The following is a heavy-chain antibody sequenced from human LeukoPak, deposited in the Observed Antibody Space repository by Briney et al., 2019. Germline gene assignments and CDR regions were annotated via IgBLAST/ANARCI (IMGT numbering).Heavy chain of an antibody. CDR2: IYYSGSA. J-gene: IGHJ4*02. V-gene: IGHV4-59*08. CDR1: GGSISSYY. CDR3: ARQYYYDSSGYFDY. Sequence: SETLSLTCTVSGGSISSYYWSWIRQPPGKGLEWIGYIYYSGSANYNPSLKSRVTISVDTSKNQFSLKLSSVTAADTAVYYRARQYYYDSSGYFDYWGQGTLVTVSS. D-gene: IGHD3-22*01.